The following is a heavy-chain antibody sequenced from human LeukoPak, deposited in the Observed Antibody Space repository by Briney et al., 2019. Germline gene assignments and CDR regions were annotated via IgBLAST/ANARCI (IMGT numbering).Heavy chain of an antibody. CDR2: ISSSSTYI. J-gene: IGHJ5*02. CDR1: GFTFSSYG. Sequence: GGSLRLSCAASGFTFSSYGMSWVRQAPGKGLEWVSSISSSSTYIYYVDSVKGRFTISRDNAKNSLYLQMNSLRAEDTAVYYCARRGHDYGDINWFDPGGQGTLVTVSS. CDR3: ARRGHDYGDINWFDP. V-gene: IGHV3-21*01. D-gene: IGHD4-17*01.